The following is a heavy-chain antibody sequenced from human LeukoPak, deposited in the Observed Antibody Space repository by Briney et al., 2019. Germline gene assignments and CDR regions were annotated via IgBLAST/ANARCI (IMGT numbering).Heavy chain of an antibody. CDR2: INHSGST. D-gene: IGHD6-13*01. V-gene: IGHV4-34*01. J-gene: IGHJ4*02. CDR1: GGSFSGYY. Sequence: PSETLSLTCAVYGGSFSGYYWSWIRQPPGKGLEWIGEINHSGSTNYNPSLKSRVTISVDTSKNQFSLKLSSVTAADTAVYYCAGNTGYSSSWYEDNWGQGTLVTVSS. CDR3: AGNTGYSSSWYEDN.